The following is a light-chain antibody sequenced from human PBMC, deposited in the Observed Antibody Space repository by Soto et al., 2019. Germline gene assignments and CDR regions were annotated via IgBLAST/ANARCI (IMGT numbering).Light chain of an antibody. CDR1: QSVSSN. J-gene: IGKJ1*01. CDR2: GAS. Sequence: EIVMTQSPATLSVSPGERATLSCRASQSVSSNLAWYQQKPGQAPRLLIYGASTRATGIPARFSGSGSGTEFTLISSRLQSEDFAFYYCQQYNNWPWTFGQGTKVEIK. CDR3: QQYNNWPWT. V-gene: IGKV3-15*01.